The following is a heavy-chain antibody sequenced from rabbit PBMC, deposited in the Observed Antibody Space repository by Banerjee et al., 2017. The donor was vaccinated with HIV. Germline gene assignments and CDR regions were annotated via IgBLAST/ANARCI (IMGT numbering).Heavy chain of an antibody. V-gene: IGHV1S45*01. CDR2: IYAGSSGST. J-gene: IGHJ4*01. D-gene: IGHD4-2*01. CDR1: GFTFSSYW. CDR3: ARVEVGNPTFHL. Sequence: QEQLEESGGGLVKPGASLTLTCKASGFTFSSYWMSWVRQAPGKGLEWIACIYAGSSGSTYYASWAKGRFTISKTSSTTVTLQMTSPTAADTATYFCARVEVGNPTFHLWGQGTLVTVS.